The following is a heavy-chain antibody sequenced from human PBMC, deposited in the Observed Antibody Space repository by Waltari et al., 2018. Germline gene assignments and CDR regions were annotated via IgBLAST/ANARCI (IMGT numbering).Heavy chain of an antibody. D-gene: IGHD2-21*01. CDR2: SSVNNGHT. CDR1: GYTLSNYG. CDR3: ARDRHRLMEEGYLMALDP. V-gene: IGHV1-18*01. Sequence: QVQLVQSGAEVKKHGASVKVSCKDSGYTLSNYGIRWVRQAPGQGLEWMGWSSVNNGHTNHAQNVPGRLIMTDDPSATTVYMELTYLTSDDTAVYYCARDRHRLMEEGYLMALDPWGQGTLVTVSS. J-gene: IGHJ5*02.